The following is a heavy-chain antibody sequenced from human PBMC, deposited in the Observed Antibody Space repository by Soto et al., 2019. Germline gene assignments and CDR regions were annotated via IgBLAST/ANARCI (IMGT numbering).Heavy chain of an antibody. D-gene: IGHD2-8*02. J-gene: IGHJ4*02. CDR3: TGEVASGY. V-gene: IGHV3-30*03. Sequence: QVQLVESGGGVVQPGRSLRLSCAVSGFTVSTYGMHWVRQAPGKGLEWVEVIERDGGTKYYADSVKGRFTNSRDNSRNTLFLEMNSLRGDDMAVYYCTGEVASGYWGQGTLVTVSS. CDR1: GFTVSTYG. CDR2: IERDGGTK.